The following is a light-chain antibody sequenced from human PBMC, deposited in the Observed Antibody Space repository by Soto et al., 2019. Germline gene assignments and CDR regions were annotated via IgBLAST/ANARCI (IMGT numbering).Light chain of an antibody. J-gene: IGKJ1*01. CDR2: DAS. Sequence: DIQMTQSPSTLSASVGDRVTITCRASQTISTWLAWYQQKPGKAPKLLIFDASALNSGVPSRISGSGSGTEFTLTINSLQADDFATYYCQEYHSYSWTFGQGTKVEIK. CDR3: QEYHSYSWT. CDR1: QTISTW. V-gene: IGKV1-5*01.